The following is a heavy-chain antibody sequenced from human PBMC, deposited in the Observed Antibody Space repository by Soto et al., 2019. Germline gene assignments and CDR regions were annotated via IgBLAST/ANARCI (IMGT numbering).Heavy chain of an antibody. CDR2: IHHNGNT. CDR1: GGSISSSTW. J-gene: IGHJ4*02. V-gene: IGHV4-4*02. D-gene: IGHD6-13*01. CDR3: AGAGYGSRWSLDD. Sequence: SETLSLTCAVSGGSISSSTWWSWVRQSPGKGLEWIGEIHHNGNTNYNPSLKNRVTISVDKSNNQLSLKLTSVTAGDTAVYYCAGAGYGSRWSLDDWGQGTLVTVS.